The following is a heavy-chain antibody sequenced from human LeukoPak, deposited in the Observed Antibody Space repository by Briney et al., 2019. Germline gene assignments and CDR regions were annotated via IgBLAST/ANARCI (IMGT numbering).Heavy chain of an antibody. Sequence: PGASVKVSCKASGYTFSSYYMHWVRRAPGQGLEWMGIINPSGGDTSHAQKFQGRLTMTRNTSTNTVYMELTSLRSEDTAVYYCAREVMDNLRFDYWGQGTLVTVSS. V-gene: IGHV1-46*01. J-gene: IGHJ4*02. CDR3: AREVMDNLRFDY. D-gene: IGHD1-14*01. CDR2: INPSGGDT. CDR1: GYTFSSYY.